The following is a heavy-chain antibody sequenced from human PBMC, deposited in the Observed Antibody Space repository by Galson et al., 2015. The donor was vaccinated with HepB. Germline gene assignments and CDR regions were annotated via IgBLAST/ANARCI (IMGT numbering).Heavy chain of an antibody. J-gene: IGHJ4*02. CDR1: GGSISSSSYY. V-gene: IGHV4-39*01. D-gene: IGHD6-13*01. Sequence: ETLSLTCTVSGGSISSSSYYWGWIRQPPGKGLEWIGSIYYSGSTYYNPSLKSRVTISVDTSKNQFSLKLSSVTAADTAVYYCARLSVSSWWNYGYWGQGTLVTVSS. CDR3: ARLSVSSWWNYGY. CDR2: IYYSGST.